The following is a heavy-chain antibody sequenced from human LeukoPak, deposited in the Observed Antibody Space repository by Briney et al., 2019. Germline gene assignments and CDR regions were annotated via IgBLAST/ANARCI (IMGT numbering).Heavy chain of an antibody. CDR3: ASKRIQLWSPTPDFDY. J-gene: IGHJ4*02. V-gene: IGHV1-2*02. D-gene: IGHD5-18*01. CDR2: INPNSGGT. CDR1: GYTFTGYY. Sequence: ASVKVSCKASGYTFTGYYMHWVRQAPGQGLEWMGWINPNSGGTNYAQKFQGRVTMTRDTSISTAYMELSRLRSDDTAVYYCASKRIQLWSPTPDFDYWGQGTLVTVSS.